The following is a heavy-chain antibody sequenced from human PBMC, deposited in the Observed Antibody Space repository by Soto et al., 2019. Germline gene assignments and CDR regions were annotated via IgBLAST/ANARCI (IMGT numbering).Heavy chain of an antibody. D-gene: IGHD3-10*01. CDR1: GYTFTGYY. J-gene: IGHJ3*02. CDR3: ARGITMVRGVLLDAFDI. CDR2: INPNSGGT. V-gene: IGHV1-2*04. Sequence: QVQLVQSGAEVKKPGASVKVSCKASGYTFTGYYMHWVRQAPGQGLEWMGWINPNSGGTNYAQKFQGWVTMTRETSISTAYMVLSRLRSGDAAVYYCARGITMVRGVLLDAFDIWGQGTMVTVSS.